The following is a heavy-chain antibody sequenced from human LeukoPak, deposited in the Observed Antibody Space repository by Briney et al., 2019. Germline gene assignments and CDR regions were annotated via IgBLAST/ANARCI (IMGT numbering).Heavy chain of an antibody. V-gene: IGHV3-23*01. D-gene: IGHD6-19*01. J-gene: IGHJ4*02. Sequence: GGSLRLSCAASGFTFSTYAMSWVRQAPGKGLEWVSDISGSGGSTYYADSVKGRFTVSRDNSKSTLYLQMNSLRAEDTAVYSCAKEVRSSSGWYSDYWGQGTLVTVSS. CDR3: AKEVRSSSGWYSDY. CDR1: GFTFSTYA. CDR2: ISGSGGST.